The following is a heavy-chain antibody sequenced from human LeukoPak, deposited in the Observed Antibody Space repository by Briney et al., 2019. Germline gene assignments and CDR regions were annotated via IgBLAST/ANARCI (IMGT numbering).Heavy chain of an antibody. D-gene: IGHD1-26*01. V-gene: IGHV3-23*01. CDR3: ANGLAASGNFLLRDYYYFIDV. CDR1: GFTYHYYA. Sequence: PGGSLRLSCAASGFTYHYYAMSWVRQAPGRAREGVSTINGNGAATYYADSFKGRFLISRDDSKSTVYLRMNKLRVEDSGLYYCANGLAASGNFLLRDYYYFIDVWGKGTTVIVS. CDR2: INGNGAAT. J-gene: IGHJ6*03.